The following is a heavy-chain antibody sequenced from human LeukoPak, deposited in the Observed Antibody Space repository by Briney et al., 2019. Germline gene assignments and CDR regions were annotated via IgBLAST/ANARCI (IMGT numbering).Heavy chain of an antibody. CDR1: GGSVSSAGYF. J-gene: IGHJ5*02. CDR2: IYYSGST. D-gene: IGHD5-12*01. V-gene: IGHV4-31*03. Sequence: SETLSLTCTVSGGSVSSAGYFWRWIRQHPGKGLEWIGYIYYSGSTYYNPSLKSRLTISADTSTNQFSLNLSSVTAADTAVYYCARVSFHSGGPGPWGQGTLVTVSS. CDR3: ARVSFHSGGPGP.